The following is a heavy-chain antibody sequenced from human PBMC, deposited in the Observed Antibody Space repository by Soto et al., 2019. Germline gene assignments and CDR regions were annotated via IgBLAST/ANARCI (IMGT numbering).Heavy chain of an antibody. J-gene: IGHJ4*02. CDR3: AAHPGGGGY. V-gene: IGHV3-53*01. CDR2: IYSGGYT. Sequence: EVQLVESGGGLIQPGGSLRLSCAVSGFTVSNNYMSWVRQAPGKGLEGVSVIYSGGYTAYGDSVKGRFTISRDNSKKPQYLQKKGRGAGGPAVFYCAAHPGGGGYWGQGTLVTVSS. D-gene: IGHD3-10*01. CDR1: GFTVSNNY.